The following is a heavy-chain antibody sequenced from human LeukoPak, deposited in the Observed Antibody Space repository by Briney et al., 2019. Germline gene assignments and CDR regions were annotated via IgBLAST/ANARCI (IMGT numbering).Heavy chain of an antibody. V-gene: IGHV3-23*01. Sequence: GGSLRLSCAASGFTFSTSSMNWVRQAPGKGLEWVSGISGDGASTHYAESVKGQFTISRDNSQNTLFLQMNSLRVEDTAIYYCAKDSYVSGRPLHTFDVWGQGTMVTVSS. CDR1: GFTFSTSS. D-gene: IGHD3-10*01. CDR3: AKDSYVSGRPLHTFDV. J-gene: IGHJ3*01. CDR2: ISGDGAST.